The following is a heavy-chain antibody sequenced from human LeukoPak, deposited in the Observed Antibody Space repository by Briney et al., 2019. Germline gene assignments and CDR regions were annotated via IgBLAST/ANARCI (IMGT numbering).Heavy chain of an antibody. CDR2: IYYSGST. D-gene: IGHD1-26*01. Sequence: SETLSLTCTVSGGSISSYYWSWIRQPPGKGLEWIGYIYYSGSTNYNPSLKSRVTISVDTSKNQFSLKLSSVTAADTAVYYCAREVGATTMGWFDPWGQGTLVTVSS. CDR3: AREVGATTMGWFDP. CDR1: GGSISSYY. V-gene: IGHV4-59*01. J-gene: IGHJ5*02.